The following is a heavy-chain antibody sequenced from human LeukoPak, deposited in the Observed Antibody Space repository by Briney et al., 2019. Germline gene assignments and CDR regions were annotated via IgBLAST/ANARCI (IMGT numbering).Heavy chain of an antibody. CDR2: IYTSGST. CDR3: ARDVYYYDSGSYYYFDY. J-gene: IGHJ4*02. V-gene: IGHV4-4*07. D-gene: IGHD3-10*01. Sequence: SETLSLTCTVSGVSISSYYWSWIRQPAGKGLQWIGRIYTSGSTNYNPSLKSRVTMSVDTSKNQFSLKLSSLTAADTAVYYCARDVYYYDSGSYYYFDYWGQGTLVTVSS. CDR1: GVSISSYY.